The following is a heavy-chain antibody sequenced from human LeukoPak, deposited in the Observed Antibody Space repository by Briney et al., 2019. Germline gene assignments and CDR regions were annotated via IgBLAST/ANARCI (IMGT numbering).Heavy chain of an antibody. D-gene: IGHD3-3*01. CDR1: GYTFTSYG. J-gene: IGHJ4*02. Sequence: ASVKVSCKASGYTFTSYGISWVRQAPGQGLEWMGWISAYNGNTNYAQKLQGRVTMTTDTSTSTAYMELRSPRSDDTAVYYCARGGYDFWSGETPFDYWGQGTLVTVSS. CDR2: ISAYNGNT. CDR3: ARGGYDFWSGETPFDY. V-gene: IGHV1-18*01.